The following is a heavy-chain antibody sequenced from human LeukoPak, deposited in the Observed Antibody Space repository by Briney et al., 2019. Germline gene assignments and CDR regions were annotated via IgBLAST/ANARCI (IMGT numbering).Heavy chain of an antibody. D-gene: IGHD4-17*01. CDR3: ARMNDCGDYGRDDY. CDR1: GFTFSIYE. V-gene: IGHV3-48*03. Sequence: PGGSLRLSCAASGFTFSIYEMNWVRQAPGKGLEWVSYISSSGSAIYYADSVKGRFTISRDNAKNSLYLQMNSLRAEDTAVYYCARMNDCGDYGRDDYWGQGTLVSVSS. CDR2: ISSSGSAI. J-gene: IGHJ4*02.